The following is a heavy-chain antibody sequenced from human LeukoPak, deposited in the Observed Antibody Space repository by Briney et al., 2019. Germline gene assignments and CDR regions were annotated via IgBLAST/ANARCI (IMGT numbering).Heavy chain of an antibody. V-gene: IGHV3-21*04. D-gene: IGHD1-26*01. Sequence: GGSLRLSCAASAFSLNAYNMNWVRQAPGKGLEWVSSISYTGTYIYYADSVKGRFTISRDNAQNSLYLQMNSLRAEDTAIYYCVRDRGTYRPIDYWGQGTLITVSS. J-gene: IGHJ4*02. CDR3: VRDRGTYRPIDY. CDR1: AFSLNAYN. CDR2: ISYTGTYI.